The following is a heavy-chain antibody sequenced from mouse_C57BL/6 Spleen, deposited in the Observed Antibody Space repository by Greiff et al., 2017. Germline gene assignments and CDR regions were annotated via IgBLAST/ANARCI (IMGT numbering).Heavy chain of an antibody. CDR2: LLPGSGST. J-gene: IGHJ2*01. V-gene: IGHV1-9*01. CDR1: GYTFTGYW. CDR3: ASTPSYYSNYVGPYYFDY. Sequence: QVHVKQSGAELMKPGASVKLSCKATGYTFTGYWIEWVKQRPGHGLEWIGELLPGSGSTNYNEKFKGKATFTADTSSNTAYMQLSSLTTEDSAIYYCASTPSYYSNYVGPYYFDYWGQGTTLTVSS. D-gene: IGHD2-5*01.